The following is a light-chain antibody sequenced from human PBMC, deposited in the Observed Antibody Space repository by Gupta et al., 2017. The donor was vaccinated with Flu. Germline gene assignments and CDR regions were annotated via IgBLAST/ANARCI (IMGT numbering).Light chain of an antibody. CDR2: EGS. CDR1: SSDIGSYKF. J-gene: IGLJ1*01. V-gene: IGLV2-23*01. Sequence: QPALSQPASVPGSPGQSITISCTGTSSDIGSYKFVSWYQQPPGTAPKLMCYEGSERPSGASNRSAGSNSGTTALPTTSGLQAEDDAYYYCSSYAGSATCVFGTGTQVTVL. CDR3: SSYAGSATCV.